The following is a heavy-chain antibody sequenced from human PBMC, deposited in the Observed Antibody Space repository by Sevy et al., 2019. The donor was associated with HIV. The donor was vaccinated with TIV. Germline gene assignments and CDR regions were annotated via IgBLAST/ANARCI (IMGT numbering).Heavy chain of an antibody. CDR2: FDPEDGET. CDR3: AVTKDYYENSGNPFDY. CDR1: GYSLSNLA. J-gene: IGHJ4*02. Sequence: ASAKVSCKVSGYSLSNLAMHWVRQAPGKGLEWMGTFDPEDGETIYAQNFQGRVTLTEDTSTDTAYMELSSLRSEDTAVFYCAVTKDYYENSGNPFDYWGQGTLVTVSS. D-gene: IGHD3-22*01. V-gene: IGHV1-24*01.